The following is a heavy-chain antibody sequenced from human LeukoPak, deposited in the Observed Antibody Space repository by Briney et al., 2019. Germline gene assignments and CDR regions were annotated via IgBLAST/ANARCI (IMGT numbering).Heavy chain of an antibody. D-gene: IGHD6-13*01. Sequence: ASVKVSCKASGYTFTSYGISWVRQAPGQGLEWMGGIIPIFGTAKYAQKFQGRVTIIANESTSTAYMELSSLRSEDTAVYYCARAMGYSSSWYPLDYWGQGTLVTVSS. CDR3: ARAMGYSSSWYPLDY. CDR1: GYTFTSYG. J-gene: IGHJ4*02. CDR2: IIPIFGTA. V-gene: IGHV1-69*13.